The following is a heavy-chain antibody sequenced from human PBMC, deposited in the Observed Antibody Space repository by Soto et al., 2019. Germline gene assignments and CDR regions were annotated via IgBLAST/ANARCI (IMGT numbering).Heavy chain of an antibody. CDR2: INPSGGST. D-gene: IGHD3-10*01. J-gene: IGHJ4*02. V-gene: IGHV1-46*01. CDR1: GYTFTSYY. CDR3: ARDFHSLWFGEPSLFDY. Sequence: ASVKVSCKASGYTFTSYYMHWVRQAPGQGLEWMGIINPSGGSTSYAQKFQGRVTMTRDTSTSTVYMEPSSLRSEDTAVYYCARDFHSLWFGEPSLFDYWGQGTLVTVSS.